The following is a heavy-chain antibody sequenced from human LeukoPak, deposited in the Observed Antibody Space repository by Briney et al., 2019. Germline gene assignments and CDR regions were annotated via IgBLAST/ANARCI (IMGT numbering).Heavy chain of an antibody. V-gene: IGHV4-38-2*02. J-gene: IGHJ5*02. Sequence: SETLSLTCTVSGYSFSSGYSWGWIRQPPAKGLEWIGNIFHTESTYYNPSLKSRVTISVDTSKNQFSLKLTSVTAADTAVYYCARDAGRGYSYGYGFLAWGQGTLVTVSS. CDR1: GYSFSSGYS. CDR2: IFHTEST. D-gene: IGHD5-18*01. CDR3: ARDAGRGYSYGYGFLA.